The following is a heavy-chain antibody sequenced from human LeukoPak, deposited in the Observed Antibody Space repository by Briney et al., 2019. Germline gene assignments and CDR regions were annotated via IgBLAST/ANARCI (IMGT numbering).Heavy chain of an antibody. D-gene: IGHD6-13*01. Sequence: ASVKVSCKASGYTFTGYYMHWVRQAPGQGLEWMGWINPNSGGTNYAQKLQGRVTMTTDTSTSTAYMELRSLRSDDTAVYYCARSIAAALHAFDIWGQGTMVTVSS. CDR2: INPNSGGT. CDR3: ARSIAAALHAFDI. CDR1: GYTFTGYY. V-gene: IGHV1-2*02. J-gene: IGHJ3*02.